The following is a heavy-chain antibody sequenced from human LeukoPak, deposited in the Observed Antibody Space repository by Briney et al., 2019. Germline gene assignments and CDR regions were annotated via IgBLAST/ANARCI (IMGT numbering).Heavy chain of an antibody. CDR1: GGSISSSNYY. D-gene: IGHD6-19*01. CDR3: ARLRGGAVAGTWGYFDY. J-gene: IGHJ4*02. Sequence: ETLSLTCTVSGGSISSSNYYWGWIRQPPGKGLEWIGHIYYSGSTYYNPSLKSRVTISVDTSKNQFSLKLTSVTAADTAVYYCARLRGGAVAGTWGYFDYWGQGTLVTVSS. V-gene: IGHV4-39*01. CDR2: IYYSGST.